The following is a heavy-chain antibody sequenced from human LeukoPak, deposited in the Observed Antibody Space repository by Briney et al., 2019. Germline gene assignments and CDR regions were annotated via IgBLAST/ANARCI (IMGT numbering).Heavy chain of an antibody. CDR3: ARDQSSVAGTTYNWFDP. D-gene: IGHD6-19*01. CDR1: GFTFSTYW. J-gene: IGHJ5*02. CDR2: ISGSSSYI. Sequence: GGSLRLSCAASGFTFSTYWMHWVRQAPGKGLEWVSSISGSSSYIYYADSVKGRFTISRDNAKNSLYLQMNSLRAEDTAVYYCARDQSSVAGTTYNWFDPWGQGTLVTVSS. V-gene: IGHV3-21*01.